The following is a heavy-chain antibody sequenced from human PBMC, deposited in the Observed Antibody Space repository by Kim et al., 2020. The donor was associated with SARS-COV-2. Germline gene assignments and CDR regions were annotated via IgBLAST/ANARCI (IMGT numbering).Heavy chain of an antibody. CDR3: AKTYYDFWSGPAGWYFDL. CDR1: GFTFDDYA. J-gene: IGHJ2*01. CDR2: ISWNSGSI. Sequence: GGSLRLSCAASGFTFDDYAMHWVRQAPGKGLEWVSGISWNSGSIGYADSVKGRFTISRDNAKNSLYLQMNSLRAEDTALYYCAKTYYDFWSGPAGWYFDLWGRGTLVTVSS. D-gene: IGHD3-3*01. V-gene: IGHV3-9*01.